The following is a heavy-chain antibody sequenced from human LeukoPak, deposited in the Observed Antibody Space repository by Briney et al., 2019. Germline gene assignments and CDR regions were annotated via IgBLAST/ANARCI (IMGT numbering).Heavy chain of an antibody. Sequence: GASVKVSCKASGGTFSSYAISWVRQAPGQGLEWMGIINPSGGSTSYAQKFQGRVTMTRDTSTSTVYMELSSLRSEDTAVYYCARALNWFDPWGQGTLVTVSS. CDR2: INPSGGST. CDR1: GGTFSSYA. J-gene: IGHJ5*02. V-gene: IGHV1-46*01. CDR3: ARALNWFDP. D-gene: IGHD3-16*02.